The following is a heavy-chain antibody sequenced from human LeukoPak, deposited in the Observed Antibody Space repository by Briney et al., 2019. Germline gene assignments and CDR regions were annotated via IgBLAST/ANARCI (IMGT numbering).Heavy chain of an antibody. V-gene: IGHV3-11*06. J-gene: IGHJ4*02. CDR1: GFTFSDYY. CDR2: ISSSSSYT. Sequence: GGSLGLSCAASGFTFSDYYMSWIRQAPGKGLEWVSYISSSSSYTNYADSVKGRFTISRDNAKNSLYLQMNSLRAEDTAVYYCARGGGNPRYYFDYWGQGTLVTVSS. D-gene: IGHD4-23*01. CDR3: ARGGGNPRYYFDY.